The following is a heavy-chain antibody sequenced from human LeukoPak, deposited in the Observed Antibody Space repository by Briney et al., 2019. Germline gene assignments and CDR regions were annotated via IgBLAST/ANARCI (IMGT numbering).Heavy chain of an antibody. CDR2: IYSSGST. Sequence: SETLSLTCTVSGGSISNFYLDWIRQPADKGLEWIGRIYSSGSTNYNPSLKSRVTMSVDTSKNQFSLRLTSMTAADTAIYYCARGRYFDYWGQGTQVTVSS. CDR3: ARGRYFDY. V-gene: IGHV4-4*07. J-gene: IGHJ4*02. CDR1: GGSISNFY.